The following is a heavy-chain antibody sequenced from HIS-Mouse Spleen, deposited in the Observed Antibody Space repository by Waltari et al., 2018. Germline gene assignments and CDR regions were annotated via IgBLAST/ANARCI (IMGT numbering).Heavy chain of an antibody. CDR1: GGSFSGYY. Sequence: QVQLQQWGAGLLKPSETLSLTCAVYGGSFSGYYWSWIRQPPGKGLEWIGEINHSGSTNYNPALKGQVTIPVDTSKNQFSLKLSSVTAADTAVYYCARGRPVRTLYSSSWPEYFQHWGQGTLVTVSS. CDR2: INHSGST. J-gene: IGHJ1*01. V-gene: IGHV4-34*01. CDR3: ARGRPVRTLYSSSWPEYFQH. D-gene: IGHD6-13*01.